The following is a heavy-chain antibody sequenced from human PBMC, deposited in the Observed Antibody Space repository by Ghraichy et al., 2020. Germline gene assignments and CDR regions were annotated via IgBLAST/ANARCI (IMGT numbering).Heavy chain of an antibody. V-gene: IGHV3-30*04. CDR1: GFTFSSYA. CDR3: ARDRDYGDHTLFDY. D-gene: IGHD4-17*01. Sequence: GGSLRLSCAASGFTFSSYAMHWVRQAPGKGLEWVAVISYDGSNKYYADSVKGRFTISRDNSKNTLYLQMNSLRAEDTAVYYCARDRDYGDHTLFDYWGQGTLVTVSS. CDR2: ISYDGSNK. J-gene: IGHJ4*02.